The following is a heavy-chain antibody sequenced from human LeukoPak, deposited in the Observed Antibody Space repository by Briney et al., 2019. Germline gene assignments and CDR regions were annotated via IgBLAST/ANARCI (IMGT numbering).Heavy chain of an antibody. Sequence: GASVKVSCKTSGGTFISYAISWVRQAPGQGLEWMGGIIPIFGTTKYAEKYQGRVTITADKFTNTAYMELSRLGSEDTAVYYCAIRTGAILLIDSWGQGTLVTVSS. CDR3: AIRTGAILLIDS. CDR1: GGTFISYA. D-gene: IGHD2-8*02. CDR2: IIPIFGTT. V-gene: IGHV1-69*06. J-gene: IGHJ4*02.